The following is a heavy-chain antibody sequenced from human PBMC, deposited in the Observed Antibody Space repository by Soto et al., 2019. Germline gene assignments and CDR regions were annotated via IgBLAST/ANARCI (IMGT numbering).Heavy chain of an antibody. CDR1: GFSLSTSGVG. D-gene: IGHD3-9*01. V-gene: IGHV2-5*02. CDR3: AHANYDILTGYYAAPDY. Sequence: QITLKESGPTLVKPTQTLTLTCTFSGFSLSTSGVGVGWIRQPPGKALEWLALIYWDDDKRYSPSLKSRLTITKNTSKNQVVLTRTNMDPVATATYYCAHANYDILTGYYAAPDYWGQGTLVTVSS. J-gene: IGHJ4*02. CDR2: IYWDDDK.